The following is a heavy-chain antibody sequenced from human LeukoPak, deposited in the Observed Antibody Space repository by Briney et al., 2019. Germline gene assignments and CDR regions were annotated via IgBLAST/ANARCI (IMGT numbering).Heavy chain of an antibody. CDR2: IYYGGSA. D-gene: IGHD1-26*01. V-gene: IGHV4-39*01. J-gene: IGHJ6*03. CDR3: ARLSVIVGSTLEYYYYYMDV. Sequence: PSETLSLTCTVSGGSISSSSYSWGWFRQPPGKGLEWIGSIYYGGSASYNPSLKSRVTISGDTSNNQFSLKLSSVTAADTAVYYCARLSVIVGSTLEYYYYYMDVWGQGTTVTVSS. CDR1: GGSISSSSYS.